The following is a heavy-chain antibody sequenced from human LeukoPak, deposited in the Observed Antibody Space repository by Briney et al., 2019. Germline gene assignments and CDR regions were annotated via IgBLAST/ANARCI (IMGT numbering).Heavy chain of an antibody. CDR2: IYYSGNT. Sequence: PSETLSLTCTVSGVSISDYYWTWIRQPPAKGLEWIGYIYYSGNTDYSPSLRDRLTLSVDTSKNQFSLTLTSVSAADTAVYYCARVSPGGGGDAFDIWGHGVMVTVSS. V-gene: IGHV4-59*01. D-gene: IGHD3-16*01. J-gene: IGHJ3*02. CDR3: ARVSPGGGGDAFDI. CDR1: GVSISDYY.